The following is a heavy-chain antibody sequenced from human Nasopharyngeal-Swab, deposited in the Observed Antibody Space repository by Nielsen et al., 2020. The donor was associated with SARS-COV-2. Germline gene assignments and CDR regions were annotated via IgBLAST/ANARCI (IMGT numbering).Heavy chain of an antibody. CDR2: IKGDGSDK. CDR3: ARDGDQYMFDD. V-gene: IGHV3-74*01. Sequence: GESLKISCAASGFTLSHYGMHWVRQAPGKGLAWVSRIKGDGSDKRYADSVRGRFTISRDNAKNTLYLQMNSLRADDTAVYYCARDGDQYMFDDWGQGTLVTVSS. J-gene: IGHJ4*02. CDR1: GFTLSHYG. D-gene: IGHD2-21*02.